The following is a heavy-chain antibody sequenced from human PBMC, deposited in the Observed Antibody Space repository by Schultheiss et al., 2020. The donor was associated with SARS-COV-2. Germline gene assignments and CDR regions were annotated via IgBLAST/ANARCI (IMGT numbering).Heavy chain of an antibody. J-gene: IGHJ6*02. Sequence: GGSLRLSCAASGFTFSSYAMSWVRQAPGKGLEWVSAISGSGGSTYYADSVKGRFTISRDNSKNTLYLQMNSLRADDTAIYYCARAGNTGTFGGKFGMDVWGQGTTVTVSS. V-gene: IGHV3-23*01. CDR3: ARAGNTGTFGGKFGMDV. CDR2: ISGSGGST. D-gene: IGHD1-14*01. CDR1: GFTFSSYA.